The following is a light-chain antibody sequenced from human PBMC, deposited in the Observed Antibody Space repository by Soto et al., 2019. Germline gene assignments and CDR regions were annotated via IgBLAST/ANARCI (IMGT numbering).Light chain of an antibody. CDR1: SSDVGGYNY. CDR2: DVS. CDR3: SPYAGSNNVV. J-gene: IGLJ2*01. V-gene: IGLV2-8*01. Sequence: QSALTQPPSASGSPGQSVTISCTGTSSDVGGYNYVSWYQQHPDKAPKLMIYDVSKRPSGVPDRFSGSKSGNTASRAVSVLQVEDEADYYSSPYAGSNNVVFGGGTKLTVL.